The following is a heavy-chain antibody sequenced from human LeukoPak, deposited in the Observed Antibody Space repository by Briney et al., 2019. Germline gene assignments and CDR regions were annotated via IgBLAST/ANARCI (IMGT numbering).Heavy chain of an antibody. D-gene: IGHD3-9*01. J-gene: IGHJ5*02. V-gene: IGHV4-59*12. CDR3: ASLSGGYFDSDL. CDR1: GDSMRSYY. Sequence: SETLSLTCNVSGDSMRSYYWSWIRQPPGKGLEWIGYITYSGYSNSNPSFHTRLTLPMDASKNQFSLELKSVTAADTAIYFCASLSGGYFDSDLWGQGTLVTVSS. CDR2: ITYSGYS.